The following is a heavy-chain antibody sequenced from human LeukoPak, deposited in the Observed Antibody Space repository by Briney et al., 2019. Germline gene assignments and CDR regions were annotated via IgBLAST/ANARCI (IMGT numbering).Heavy chain of an antibody. CDR3: AREKTPIYMIWNAFDI. J-gene: IGHJ3*02. D-gene: IGHD3-22*01. V-gene: IGHV4-61*02. CDR1: GGSISSGSYY. CDR2: ISTPGST. Sequence: SETLSLTCTVSGGSISSGSYYWSWIRQPAGKGLEWTGRISTPGSTNHNPSLKSRVTRPVDTSNNQFSLKVNSVTATDTAVYYCAREKTPIYMIWNAFDIGGQGTMVSVSS.